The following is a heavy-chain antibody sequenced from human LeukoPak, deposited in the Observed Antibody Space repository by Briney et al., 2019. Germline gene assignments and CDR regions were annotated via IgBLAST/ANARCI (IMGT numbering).Heavy chain of an antibody. Sequence: SVKVSCKASGGTFSSYAISWVRQAPGQGVEGMGRIIPILGIANYAQKFQGRVTITADKSTSTAYMELSSLRSEDTAVYYCRTDRAVGQSSDYWGQGTLVTVSS. V-gene: IGHV1-69*04. CDR1: GGTFSSYA. CDR3: RTDRAVGQSSDY. J-gene: IGHJ4*02. CDR2: IIPILGIA. D-gene: IGHD3-16*01.